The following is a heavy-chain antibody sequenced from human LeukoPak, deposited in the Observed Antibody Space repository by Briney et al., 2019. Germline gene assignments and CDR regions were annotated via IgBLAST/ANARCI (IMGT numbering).Heavy chain of an antibody. CDR2: IYYSGST. Sequence: SETLSLTCTVSGGSISSYYWNWIRQPPGKGLEWIGYIYYSGSTNYNPSLKSRVTITVDTSKNQFSLKLSSVTAADTAVYYCARLEYDILTGYHNFDYWGQGTLVTVSS. CDR3: ARLEYDILTGYHNFDY. CDR1: GGSISSYY. V-gene: IGHV4-59*01. J-gene: IGHJ4*02. D-gene: IGHD3-9*01.